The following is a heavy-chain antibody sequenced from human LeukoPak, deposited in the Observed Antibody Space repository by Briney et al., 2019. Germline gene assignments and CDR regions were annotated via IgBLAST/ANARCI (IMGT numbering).Heavy chain of an antibody. Sequence: ASVKLSCKASGYTFTRHYMHWVRQAPGQGLEWMGLINPTGDATRYASKFRGRLTMTRDTSISTAYMELSRLRSDDTAVYYCARGSDTYYYDSSGYYYFDYWGQGTLVTVSS. J-gene: IGHJ4*02. CDR1: GYTFTRHY. D-gene: IGHD3-22*01. CDR2: INPTGDAT. V-gene: IGHV1-46*01. CDR3: ARGSDTYYYDSSGYYYFDY.